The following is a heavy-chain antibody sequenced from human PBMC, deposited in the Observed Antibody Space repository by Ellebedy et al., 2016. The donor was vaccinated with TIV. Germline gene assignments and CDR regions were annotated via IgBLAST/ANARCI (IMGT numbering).Heavy chain of an antibody. V-gene: IGHV3-23*01. CDR2: ISGGGDRA. Sequence: PGGSLRLSCAASGFTFSSYAMPWVRQAPGKGLEWVSGISGGGDRAYYADSVKGRFTISRDNSKDTLYLQMNSLRGDDTAVYYCAKEAWFLFGVYCTTTRCYSDYWGQGTLLTVSS. J-gene: IGHJ4*02. CDR3: AKEAWFLFGVYCTTTRCYSDY. D-gene: IGHD2-2*01. CDR1: GFTFSSYA.